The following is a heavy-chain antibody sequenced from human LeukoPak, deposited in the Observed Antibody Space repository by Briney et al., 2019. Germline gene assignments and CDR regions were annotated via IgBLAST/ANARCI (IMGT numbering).Heavy chain of an antibody. CDR3: ARSRDYDFWSGYYPFDY. Sequence: SVKISCKASGGTFSSYTISWVRQAPGQGLEWMGRIIPILGIANYAQKFQGRVTITADKSTSTAYMELSSLRAEDTPVYYCARSRDYDFWSGYYPFDYWGQGTLVTVSS. CDR2: IIPILGIA. D-gene: IGHD3-3*01. J-gene: IGHJ4*02. CDR1: GGTFSSYT. V-gene: IGHV1-69*02.